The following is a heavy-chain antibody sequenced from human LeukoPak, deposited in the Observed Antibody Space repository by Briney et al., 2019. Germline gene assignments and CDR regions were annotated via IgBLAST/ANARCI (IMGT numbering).Heavy chain of an antibody. CDR2: INHSGST. Sequence: PSETLSLTCAVYGGSFSGYYWSWIRQPPGKGLEWIGEINHSGSTNYNPSLKSRVTISVDTSKNQFSLKLSSVTAADTAVYYCARGNIVGGTFTNWGQGTLVTVSS. V-gene: IGHV4-34*01. D-gene: IGHD1-26*01. CDR3: ARGNIVGGTFTN. CDR1: GGSFSGYY. J-gene: IGHJ4*02.